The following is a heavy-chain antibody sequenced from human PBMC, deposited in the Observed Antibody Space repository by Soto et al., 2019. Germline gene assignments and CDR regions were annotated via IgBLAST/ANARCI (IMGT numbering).Heavy chain of an antibody. CDR1: GGSISSSSYY. D-gene: IGHD2-15*01. V-gene: IGHV4-39*01. Sequence: SETLSLTCTVSGGSISSSSYYWGWIRQPPGKGLEWIGSIYYSGSTYYNPSLKSRVTISVDTSKNQFSLKLSSVTAADTAVYYCARHLGFAATRGNYYYGMDVWGQGTTVTVSS. J-gene: IGHJ6*02. CDR2: IYYSGST. CDR3: ARHLGFAATRGNYYYGMDV.